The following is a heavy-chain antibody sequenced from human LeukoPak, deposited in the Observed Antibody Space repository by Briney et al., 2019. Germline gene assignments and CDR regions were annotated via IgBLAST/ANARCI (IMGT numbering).Heavy chain of an antibody. CDR3: AKVGPVGARYYYYCYMDV. CDR2: ISGSGGST. CDR1: GFTFSSYA. D-gene: IGHD1-26*01. V-gene: IGHV3-23*01. J-gene: IGHJ6*03. Sequence: GGSLRLSCAASGFTFSSYAMSWVRQAPGKGLEWVSAISGSGGSTYYADSVKGRFTISRDNSKNTLYLQMNSLRAEDTAVYYCAKVGPVGARYYYYCYMDVWGKGTTVTVSS.